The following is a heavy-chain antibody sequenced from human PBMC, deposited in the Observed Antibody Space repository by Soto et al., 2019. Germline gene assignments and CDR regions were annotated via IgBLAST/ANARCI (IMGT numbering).Heavy chain of an antibody. Sequence: QITLKESGPTLVKPTQTLTLTCTFSGFSLSTSGVDVGWIRQPPGKALEWLALIYWYDDKRYSPSLKSRRTITKDISKNQVVLTMTNMDPLDTATYYCAHRRPYSNSPEYFFDSWGQGTLVTVSS. CDR1: GFSLSTSGVD. J-gene: IGHJ4*02. CDR3: AHRRPYSNSPEYFFDS. D-gene: IGHD6-6*01. CDR2: IYWYDDK. V-gene: IGHV2-5*01.